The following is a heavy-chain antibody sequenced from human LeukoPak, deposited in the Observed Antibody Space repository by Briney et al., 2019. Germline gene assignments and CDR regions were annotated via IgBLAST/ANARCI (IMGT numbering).Heavy chain of an antibody. J-gene: IGHJ3*02. CDR3: ARKRGVGVDTNAFDM. CDR2: INANNDGS. CDR1: GYTITGYY. Sequence: ASVKVSCKASGYTITGYYMHWVRQAPGQGLEWMGWINANNDGSVYAQKFQGRVTMTRDTSINTAYMELSRLRSDDTAVYYCARKRGVGVDTNAFDMWGQGTMVAVSS. V-gene: IGHV1-2*02. D-gene: IGHD3-3*01.